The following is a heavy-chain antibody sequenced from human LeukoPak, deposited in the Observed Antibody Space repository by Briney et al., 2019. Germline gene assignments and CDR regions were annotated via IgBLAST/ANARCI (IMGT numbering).Heavy chain of an antibody. V-gene: IGHV3-30*18. CDR1: GFTFSSYG. J-gene: IGHJ4*02. CDR2: ISYDGSNK. CDR3: AKEISLYCSGGSCYPLGFDY. Sequence: GGSLRLSCAASGFTFSSYGMHWVRQAPGKGLEWVAVISYDGSNKYYADSVKGRFTISRDNSKNMLYLQMNSLRAEDTAVYYCAKEISLYCSGGSCYPLGFDYWGQGTLVTVSS. D-gene: IGHD2-15*01.